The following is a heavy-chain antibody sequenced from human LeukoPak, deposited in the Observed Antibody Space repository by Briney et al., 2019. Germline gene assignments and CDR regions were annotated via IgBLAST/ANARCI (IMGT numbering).Heavy chain of an antibody. CDR3: ARENSGIAATDIIDS. Sequence: GESLRLSCTASGFTFSSYSMTWVRQAPGKGLEWVSSFTSRSGSIYYADSVKGRFTISRDNAKNPLFLQMNSLRVEDTAMYYCARENSGIAATDIIDSWGQGTLVTVSS. CDR1: GFTFSSYS. J-gene: IGHJ4*02. CDR2: FTSRSGSI. D-gene: IGHD6-13*01. V-gene: IGHV3-21*01.